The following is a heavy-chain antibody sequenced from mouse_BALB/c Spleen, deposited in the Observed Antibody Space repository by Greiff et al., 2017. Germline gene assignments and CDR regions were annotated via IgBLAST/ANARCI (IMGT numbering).Heavy chain of an antibody. CDR1: GFTFSSYT. V-gene: IGHV5-6-4*01. CDR2: ISSGGSYT. CDR3: TRDWAMDY. Sequence: EVQGVESGGGLVKPGGSLKLSCAASGFTFSSYTMSWVRQTPEKRLEWVATISSGGSYTYYPDSVKGRFTISRDNAKNTLYLQMSSLKSEDTAMYYCTRDWAMDYWGQGTSVTVSS. J-gene: IGHJ4*01.